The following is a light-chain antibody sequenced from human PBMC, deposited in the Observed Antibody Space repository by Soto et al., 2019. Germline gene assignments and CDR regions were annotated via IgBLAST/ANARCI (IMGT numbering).Light chain of an antibody. CDR3: SLDAGSHVV. CDR2: EIS. CDR1: SSDVGGYNY. J-gene: IGLJ2*01. V-gene: IGLV2-8*01. Sequence: QSALTQPASASGSPGQSVTISCTGTSSDVGGYNYVSWYQQHPGKAPKLMIYEISKRPSGVPDRFCGSKSGNTSSPTVSGLQADDEADYCCSLDAGSHVVFGGGTKLTVL.